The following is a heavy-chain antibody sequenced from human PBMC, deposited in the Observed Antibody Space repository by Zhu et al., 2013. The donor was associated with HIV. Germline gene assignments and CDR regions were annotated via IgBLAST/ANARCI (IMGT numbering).Heavy chain of an antibody. Sequence: QVTLVQSGSEVKKPGASLKVSCKASGYTFSNYGLSWVRQAPGQGLEHMGWINPASGETYYADNFQGRVTMTRDTSISTAYMELSRVRPDDTAVYYCARDLGYGRGYFQHWGQGTLLTVSS. CDR1: GYTFSNYG. CDR3: ARDLGYGRGYFQH. V-gene: IGHV1-2*02. D-gene: IGHD2-15*01. J-gene: IGHJ1*01. CDR2: INPASGET.